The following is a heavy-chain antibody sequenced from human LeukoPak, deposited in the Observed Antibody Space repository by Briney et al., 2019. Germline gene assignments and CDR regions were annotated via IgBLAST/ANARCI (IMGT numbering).Heavy chain of an antibody. J-gene: IGHJ4*02. V-gene: IGHV3-49*03. Sequence: PGGSLRLSCTASGFTFGDYATSWFRQAPGKGLEWVGFIRSKAYGGTTEYAASVKGRFTISRDDSKSIAYLQMNSLKTEDTAAYYCTRPYYGSGSYYDYFDYWGQGTLVTVSS. CDR3: TRPYYGSGSYYDYFDY. CDR1: GFTFGDYA. CDR2: IRSKAYGGTT. D-gene: IGHD3-10*01.